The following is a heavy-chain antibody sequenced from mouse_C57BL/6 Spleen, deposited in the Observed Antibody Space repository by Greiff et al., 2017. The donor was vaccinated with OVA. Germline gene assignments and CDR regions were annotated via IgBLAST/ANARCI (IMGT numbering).Heavy chain of an antibody. Sequence: EVMLVESGGGLVQPKGSLKLSCAASGFTFNTYAMHWVRQAPGKGLEWVARIRSKSSNYATYYADSVKDRFTISRDDSQSMLYLQMNNLKTEDTAMYYCVREGVLLRYWYFDVWGTGTTVTVSS. D-gene: IGHD1-1*01. CDR3: VREGVLLRYWYFDV. J-gene: IGHJ1*03. V-gene: IGHV10-3*01. CDR2: IRSKSSNYAT. CDR1: GFTFNTYA.